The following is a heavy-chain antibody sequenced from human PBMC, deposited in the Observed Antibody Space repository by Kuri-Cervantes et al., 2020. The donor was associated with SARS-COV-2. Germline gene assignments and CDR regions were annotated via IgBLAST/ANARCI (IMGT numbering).Heavy chain of an antibody. CDR1: GGPFSGYY. Sequence: GSLRLSCAVYGGPFSGYYWSWIRQPPGKGLEWIGEINHSGSTNYNPSLKSRVTISVDTSKNQFSLKLSSVTAADTAVYYCARGKVVVVPAAPGKGYFQHWGQGTLVTVSS. V-gene: IGHV4-34*01. CDR2: INHSGST. CDR3: ARGKVVVVPAAPGKGYFQH. J-gene: IGHJ1*01. D-gene: IGHD2-2*01.